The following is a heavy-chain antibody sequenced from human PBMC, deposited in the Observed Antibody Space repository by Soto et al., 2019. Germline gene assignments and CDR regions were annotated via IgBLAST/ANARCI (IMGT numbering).Heavy chain of an antibody. CDR1: GFSISNYW. J-gene: IGHJ5*02. CDR2: IKQDASEK. V-gene: IGHV3-7*05. CDR3: ARSLSAIPGES. D-gene: IGHD2-21*01. Sequence: EVQLVESGGGLVQSGGSLRLSCAATGFSISNYWMSRVRQGPGKGPEWVANIKQDASEKYYVDSVKGRFTISRDNAENSLYLQMTSLRAEDTAVYHCARSLSAIPGESWGQGTLVTVSS.